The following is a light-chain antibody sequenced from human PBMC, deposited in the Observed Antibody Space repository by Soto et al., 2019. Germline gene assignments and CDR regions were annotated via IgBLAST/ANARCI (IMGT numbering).Light chain of an antibody. CDR2: GAS. Sequence: EIVMTQSPATLSVSPGERATLSCRASQSVSSNLAWYQQKPGQAPRLLIYGASTRATGIPARFSGSGSGTEFTLTISSLQSEDFEVYYCQQYNNWPQTFGQRTKVDI. V-gene: IGKV3-15*01. CDR1: QSVSSN. J-gene: IGKJ1*01. CDR3: QQYNNWPQT.